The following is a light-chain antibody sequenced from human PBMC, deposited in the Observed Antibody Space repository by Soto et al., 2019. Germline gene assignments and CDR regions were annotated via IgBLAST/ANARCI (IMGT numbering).Light chain of an antibody. CDR2: GAS. J-gene: IGKJ1*01. CDR1: QSISSNY. V-gene: IGKV3-20*01. Sequence: EIILTQSPGILSLSPGERATLSCRASQSISSNYLAWYRQTPGQAPRLLIYGASNRATGIADRFSGSGSGTDFTLIISRLEPEDFALYYCQQYGSSPWTFGQGTKVEIK. CDR3: QQYGSSPWT.